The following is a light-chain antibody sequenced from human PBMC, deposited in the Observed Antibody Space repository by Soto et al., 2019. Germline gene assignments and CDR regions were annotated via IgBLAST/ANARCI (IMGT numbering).Light chain of an antibody. CDR3: QQYGSSPPT. V-gene: IGKV3-20*01. J-gene: IGKJ1*01. CDR1: QSVSSSY. CDR2: GAS. Sequence: IVLTQSPGTLSLSPGERATLSCMASQSVSSSYLAWYQQKPGQAPRLLIYGASSRATGIPDRFSGSGSGTDFTLTITRLEPEDFAVYYCQQYGSSPPTFGQGTKADIK.